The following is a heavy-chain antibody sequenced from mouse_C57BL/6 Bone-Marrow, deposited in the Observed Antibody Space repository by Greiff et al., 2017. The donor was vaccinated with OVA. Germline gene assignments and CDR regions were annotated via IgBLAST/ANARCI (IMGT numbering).Heavy chain of an antibody. CDR3: ARRGFYYGSSRDFDV. CDR1: GYTFTSYG. CDR2: IYPRSGNT. J-gene: IGHJ1*03. Sequence: VMLVESGAELARPGASVKLSCKASGYTFTSYGISWVKQRTGQGLEWIGEIYPRSGNTYYNEKFKGKATLTADKSSSTAYMELRSLTSEDSAVYFCARRGFYYGSSRDFDVWGTGTTVTVSS. V-gene: IGHV1-81*01. D-gene: IGHD1-1*01.